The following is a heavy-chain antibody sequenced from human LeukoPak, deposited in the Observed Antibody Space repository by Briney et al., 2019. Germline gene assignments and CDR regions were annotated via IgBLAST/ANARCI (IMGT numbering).Heavy chain of an antibody. J-gene: IGHJ4*02. CDR1: GFTFSSYA. D-gene: IGHD6-6*01. CDR2: ISYDGSNK. CDR3: ARDGSEYHIDY. V-gene: IGHV3-30-3*01. Sequence: GGSLRLSCAATGFTFSSYAMHWVRQAPGKGLEWVAVISYDGSNKYYAATVKGRFTISRDNSKNTLYLQMTSLKAEDTAVYYCARDGSEYHIDYWGQGTLVTVSS.